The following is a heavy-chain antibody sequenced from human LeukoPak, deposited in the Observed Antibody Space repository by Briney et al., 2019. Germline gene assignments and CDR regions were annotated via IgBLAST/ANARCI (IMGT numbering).Heavy chain of an antibody. J-gene: IGHJ4*02. D-gene: IGHD3-9*01. V-gene: IGHV3-21*01. CDR1: GFTFSSYS. CDR2: ISSSSSYI. CDR3: AKSRYYDILTGYLH. Sequence: PGGSLRLSCAASGFTFSSYSMNWVRQAPGKGLEWVSSISSSSSYIYYAESVKGRFTISRDNAKNSLYLQMNSLRAEDTAVYYCAKSRYYDILTGYLHWGQGTLVTVSS.